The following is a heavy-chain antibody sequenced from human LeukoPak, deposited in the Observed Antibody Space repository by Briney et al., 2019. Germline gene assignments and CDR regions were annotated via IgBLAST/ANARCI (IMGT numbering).Heavy chain of an antibody. J-gene: IGHJ4*02. V-gene: IGHV3-74*01. D-gene: IGHD6-19*01. CDR2: INSDGSST. CDR3: ARDSGYSSGWWETFDY. CDR1: GFTFSSYW. Sequence: GGSLRLSCAASGFTFSSYWMHWVRQAPGKGLVWVSRINSDGSSTSYADSVKGRFTISRDNAKNSLYLQMNSLRAEDTAVYYCARDSGYSSGWWETFDYWGQGTLVTVSS.